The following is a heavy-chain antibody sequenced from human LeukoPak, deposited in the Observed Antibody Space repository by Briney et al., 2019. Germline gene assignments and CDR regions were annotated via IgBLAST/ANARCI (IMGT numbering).Heavy chain of an antibody. CDR1: AGSISSSSYS. J-gene: IGHJ4*02. CDR2: IYYSGST. Sequence: SETLSLTCTVSAGSISSSSYSWGWIRQPPGKGLEWIGSIYYSGSTYYNPSLKSRVTISVDTSKNQFSLKLSSVTAADTAVYYCARENGWQPGEYGDYTGFYFDSWGQGTLVTVSS. D-gene: IGHD4-17*01. V-gene: IGHV4-39*02. CDR3: ARENGWQPGEYGDYTGFYFDS.